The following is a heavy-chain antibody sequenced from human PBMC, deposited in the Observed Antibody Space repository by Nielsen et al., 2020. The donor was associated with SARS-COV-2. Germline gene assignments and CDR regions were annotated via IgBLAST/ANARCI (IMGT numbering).Heavy chain of an antibody. J-gene: IGHJ6*02. V-gene: IGHV3-21*04. Sequence: GESLKISCAASGFTFSSYSMNWVRQAPGKGLEWVSSISSSSSYIYYADSVKGRFTISRDNAKNSLYLQMNSLRAEDTAVYYCAKGSVAAPYYYYYGMDVWGQGTTVTVSS. CDR1: GFTFSSYS. D-gene: IGHD6-13*01. CDR3: AKGSVAAPYYYYYGMDV. CDR2: ISSSSSYI.